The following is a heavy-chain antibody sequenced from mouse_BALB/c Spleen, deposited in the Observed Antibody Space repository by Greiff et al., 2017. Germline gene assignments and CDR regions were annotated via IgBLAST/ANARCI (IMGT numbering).Heavy chain of an antibody. J-gene: IGHJ4*01. CDR1: GFTFSDYY. CDR3: AREGTTAKMDY. CDR2: ISDGGSYT. D-gene: IGHD1-2*01. Sequence: EVKLMESGGGLVKPGGSLKLSCAASGFTFSDYYMYWVRQTPEKRLEWVATISDGGSYTYYPDSVKGRFTNSRDNAKNNLYLQMSSLKSEDTAMYYCAREGTTAKMDYWGQGTSVTVSS. V-gene: IGHV5-4*02.